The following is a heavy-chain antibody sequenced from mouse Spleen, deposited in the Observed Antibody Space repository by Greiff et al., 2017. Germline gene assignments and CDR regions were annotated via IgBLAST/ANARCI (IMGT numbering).Heavy chain of an antibody. Sequence: EVKLMESGPELVKPGASVKVSCKASGYAFTSYNMYWVKQSHGKSLEWIGYIDPYNGGTSYNQKFKGKATLTVDKSSSTAYMHLNSLTSEDSAVYYCAKGPIYYDYERGPLAMDYWGQGTSVTVSS. D-gene: IGHD2-4*01. V-gene: IGHV1S135*01. CDR2: IDPYNGGT. J-gene: IGHJ4*01. CDR3: AKGPIYYDYERGPLAMDY. CDR1: GYAFTSYN.